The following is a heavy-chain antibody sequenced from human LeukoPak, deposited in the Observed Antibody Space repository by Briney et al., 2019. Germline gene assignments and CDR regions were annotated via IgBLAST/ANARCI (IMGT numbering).Heavy chain of an antibody. CDR3: ARGPGGYGGNGGGHY. CDR2: IYYSGST. D-gene: IGHD4-23*01. Sequence: SETLSLTCTVSGGSISSYYWSWIRQPPGKGLEWIGYIYYSGSTNYNPSLKSRVAISVDTSKNQFSLKLSSVTAADTAVYYCARGPGGYGGNGGGHYWGQGTLVTVSS. J-gene: IGHJ4*02. CDR1: GGSISSYY. V-gene: IGHV4-59*01.